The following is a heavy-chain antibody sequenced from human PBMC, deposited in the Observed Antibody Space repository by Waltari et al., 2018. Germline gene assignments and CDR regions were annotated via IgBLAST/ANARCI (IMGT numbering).Heavy chain of an antibody. Sequence: QVQLVQSGAEVKKPGSSVKVSCKASGGTFSSYTISWVRQAPDQGLEWMGSRIPYLGRADYAQKFQGRVTITEDKSTSRAYMGLGRLGSEDTAVYYCAREGCSSTSCYEGYYYGMDVWGQGTTVTVSS. CDR1: GGTFSSYT. CDR2: RIPYLGRA. CDR3: AREGCSSTSCYEGYYYGMDV. V-gene: IGHV1-69*08. D-gene: IGHD2-2*01. J-gene: IGHJ6*02.